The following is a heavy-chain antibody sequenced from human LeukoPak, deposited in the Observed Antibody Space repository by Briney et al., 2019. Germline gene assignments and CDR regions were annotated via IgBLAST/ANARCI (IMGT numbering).Heavy chain of an antibody. CDR1: GFTVSSNY. CDR3: ARDGIAAAGTPGGLGY. CDR2: IYSGGST. D-gene: IGHD6-13*01. V-gene: IGHV3-66*01. J-gene: IGHJ4*02. Sequence: GGSPRLSCAASGFTVSSNYMSWVRQAPGKGLEWVSVIYSGGSTYYADSVKGRFTISRDNSKNTLYLQMNSLRAEDTAVYYCARDGIAAAGTPGGLGYWGQGTLVTVSS.